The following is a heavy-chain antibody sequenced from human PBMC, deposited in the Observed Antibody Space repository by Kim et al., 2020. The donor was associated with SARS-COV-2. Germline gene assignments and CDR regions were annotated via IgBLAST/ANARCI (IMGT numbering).Heavy chain of an antibody. J-gene: IGHJ4*02. V-gene: IGHV3-23*01. Sequence: YADSVKGRFTISRDNSKNTLYLQMNSLRAEDTAVYYCAKVLDRSVYYFDYWGQGTLVTVSS. CDR3: AKVLDRSVYYFDY. D-gene: IGHD1-26*01.